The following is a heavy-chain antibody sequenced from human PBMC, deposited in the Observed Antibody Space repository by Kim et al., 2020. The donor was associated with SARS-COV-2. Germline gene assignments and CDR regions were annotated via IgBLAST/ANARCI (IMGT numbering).Heavy chain of an antibody. CDR3: ARRLSGSGTARWACYFDY. D-gene: IGHD2-15*01. Sequence: SETLSLTCAVSGGSISSSDWWCWVRQPPGRGLGWIGVIYSSGSTNYNPSLKSRVTISVDKSKNQFSLKVNSVSAADTAVYYCARRLSGSGTARWACYFDYWGQGVLITVSS. J-gene: IGHJ4*02. CDR1: GGSISSSDW. V-gene: IGHV4-4*02. CDR2: IYSSGST.